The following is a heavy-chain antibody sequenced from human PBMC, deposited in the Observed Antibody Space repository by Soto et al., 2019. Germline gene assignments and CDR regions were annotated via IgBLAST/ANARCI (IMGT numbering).Heavy chain of an antibody. J-gene: IGHJ6*02. Sequence: PXGSLRVSLASSALTFIYSSIHWVRQAPCKGLEWVAVIWYDGSTKYYGDSVKGRLTIYKDRSKHTVYLQMNSLRAEHTAVYYCARDGPSGSSTRAYQSGLDVWGQGRTVTVSS. D-gene: IGHD1-26*01. V-gene: IGHV3-33*01. CDR3: ARDGPSGSSTRAYQSGLDV. CDR1: ALTFIYSS. CDR2: IWYDGSTK.